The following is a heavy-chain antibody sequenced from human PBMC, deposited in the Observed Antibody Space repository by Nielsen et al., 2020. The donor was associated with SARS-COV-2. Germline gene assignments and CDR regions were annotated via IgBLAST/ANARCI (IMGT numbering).Heavy chain of an antibody. J-gene: IGHJ6*02. CDR1: GGSVSSGSYY. D-gene: IGHD1-26*01. Sequence: SETLSLTCTVSGGSVSSGSYYWSWIRQPPGKGLEWIGYIYYSGSTNYNPSLKSRVTISVDTSKTQFSLKLSSVTAADTAVYYCATSSPFLGSYYYYGMDVWGQGTTVTVSS. CDR3: ATSSPFLGSYYYYGMDV. CDR2: IYYSGST. V-gene: IGHV4-61*01.